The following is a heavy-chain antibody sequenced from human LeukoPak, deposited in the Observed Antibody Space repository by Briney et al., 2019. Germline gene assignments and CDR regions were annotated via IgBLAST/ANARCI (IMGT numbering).Heavy chain of an antibody. CDR1: GFTFSSYW. V-gene: IGHV3-7*01. Sequence: PGGSLRLSCAASGFTFSSYWMSWVRQAPGKGLEWVANIKQDGSEKYYVDSVKGRFTISRDNAKNSLCLQMNSLRAEDTAVYYCARDQGSGINYYYYYMDVWGKGTTVTVSS. CDR3: ARDQGSGINYYYYYMDV. D-gene: IGHD3-10*01. CDR2: IKQDGSEK. J-gene: IGHJ6*03.